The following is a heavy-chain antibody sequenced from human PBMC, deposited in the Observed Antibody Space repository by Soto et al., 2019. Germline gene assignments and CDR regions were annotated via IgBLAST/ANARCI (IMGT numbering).Heavy chain of an antibody. Sequence: NPSETLSLTCAVYGGSFSGYYWSWIRQPPGKGLEWIGEINHSGSTNYNPSLKSRVTISVDTSKNQFSLKLSSVTAADTAVYYCARGGYFDWLSPNYYGMDVWGQGTTVTVSS. D-gene: IGHD3-9*01. CDR1: GGSFSGYY. CDR3: ARGGYFDWLSPNYYGMDV. CDR2: INHSGST. V-gene: IGHV4-34*01. J-gene: IGHJ6*02.